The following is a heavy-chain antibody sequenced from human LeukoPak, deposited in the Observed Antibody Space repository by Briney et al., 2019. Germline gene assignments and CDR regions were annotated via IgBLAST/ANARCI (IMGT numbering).Heavy chain of an antibody. J-gene: IGHJ4*02. Sequence: GASVKVSCKASGYTFTGYYMHWVRQAPGQGLEWMGWINPNSGGTNYAQKFQGRVTMTRDTSISTAYMELSRLRSDDTAVYYCARGGERYFGWLTPFDYWGQGTLVTVSS. CDR2: INPNSGGT. CDR1: GYTFTGYY. V-gene: IGHV1-2*02. CDR3: ARGGERYFGWLTPFDY. D-gene: IGHD3-9*01.